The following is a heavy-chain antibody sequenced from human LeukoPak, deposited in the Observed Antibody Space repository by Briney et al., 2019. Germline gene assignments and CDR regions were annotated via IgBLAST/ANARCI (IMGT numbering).Heavy chain of an antibody. V-gene: IGHV3-11*05. CDR2: ISPDGSYT. Sequence: GWALRLSCAGSGFVFSDFYINWIRHSPGTGLEWLAYISPDGSYTTYGDSVKGRFVISRDNAKNSVSLQMNSLRVEDTAVYFCASDQMSGVFDYWGQGARVTVS. CDR3: ASDQMSGVFDY. D-gene: IGHD5/OR15-5a*01. J-gene: IGHJ4*02. CDR1: GFVFSDFY.